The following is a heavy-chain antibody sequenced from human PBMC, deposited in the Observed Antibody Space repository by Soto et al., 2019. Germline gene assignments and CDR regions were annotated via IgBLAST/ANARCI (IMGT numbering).Heavy chain of an antibody. CDR3: ARVMRLTLLRGVHRAYFFDY. Sequence: GASVKVSCKASGYTFTNYDINWVRQAPGQGLEWMGWMNPNSGYTDYLEKFQDRVTMTRNTSTSTAYMELSSLRSDDTAIYYCARVMRLTLLRGVHRAYFFDYWGQGALVTVSS. V-gene: IGHV1-8*01. CDR2: MNPNSGYT. D-gene: IGHD3-10*01. CDR1: GYTFTNYD. J-gene: IGHJ4*02.